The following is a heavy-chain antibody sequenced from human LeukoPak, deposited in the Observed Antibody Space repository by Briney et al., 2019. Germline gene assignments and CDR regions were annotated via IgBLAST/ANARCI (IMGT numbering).Heavy chain of an antibody. CDR1: GFTFSSYA. J-gene: IGHJ4*02. CDR3: ARCSSGWYGVDY. D-gene: IGHD6-19*01. CDR2: IWYDGSNK. V-gene: IGHV3-33*08. Sequence: GGSLRLSCAASGFTFSSYAMSWVRQAPGKGLEWVAVIWYDGSNKYYADSVKGRFTISRDNSKNTLYLQMNSLRAEDTAVYYCARCSSGWYGVDYWGQGTLVTVSS.